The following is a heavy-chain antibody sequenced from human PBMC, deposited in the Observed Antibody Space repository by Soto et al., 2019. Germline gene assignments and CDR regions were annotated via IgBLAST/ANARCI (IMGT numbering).Heavy chain of an antibody. CDR3: AKGRGAARFYFDY. V-gene: IGHV3-30*18. CDR1: GFTFSSYG. CDR2: ISYDGSNK. Sequence: VQLVESGGGLVKPGGSLRLSCAASGFTFSSYGMHWVRQAPGKGLEWVAVISYDGSNKYYADSVKGRFTISRDNSKNTLYLQMNSLRAEDTAVYYCAKGRGAARFYFDYWGQGTLVTVSS. J-gene: IGHJ4*02. D-gene: IGHD6-6*01.